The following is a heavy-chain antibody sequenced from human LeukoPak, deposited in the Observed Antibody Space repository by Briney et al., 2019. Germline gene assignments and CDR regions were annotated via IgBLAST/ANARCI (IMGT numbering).Heavy chain of an antibody. CDR2: ISYDGSNK. Sequence: SCKASGYTFTSYGMHWVRQAPGKGLEWVAVISYDGSNKYYADSVKGRFTISRDNSKNTLYLQMNSLRAEDTAVYYCAKDLPRYYDILTGPIFDYWGQGTLVTVSS. CDR1: GYTFTSYG. D-gene: IGHD3-9*01. CDR3: AKDLPRYYDILTGPIFDY. V-gene: IGHV3-30*18. J-gene: IGHJ4*02.